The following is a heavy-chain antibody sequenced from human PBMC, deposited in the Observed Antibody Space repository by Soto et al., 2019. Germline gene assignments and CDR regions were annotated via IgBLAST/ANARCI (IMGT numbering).Heavy chain of an antibody. CDR2: INADNGNT. CDR3: ARGSVGATTAGPTYYFDY. CDR1: GYTFTSYA. J-gene: IGHJ4*02. V-gene: IGHV1-2*04. D-gene: IGHD1-26*01. Sequence: GPVKVSCKASGYTFTSYAIDWVRQAPGQRLEWMGWINADNGNTNYAQKFQGWVTMTRDTSISTAYMELSRLRSDDTAVYYCARGSVGATTAGPTYYFDYWGQGTLVTVSS.